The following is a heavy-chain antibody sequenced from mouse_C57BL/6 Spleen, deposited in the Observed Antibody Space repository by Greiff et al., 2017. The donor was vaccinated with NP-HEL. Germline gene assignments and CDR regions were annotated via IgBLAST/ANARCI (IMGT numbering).Heavy chain of an antibody. Sequence: VQLQQSGPELVKPGASVKIPCKASGYTFTDYNMDWVKQSHGKSLEWIGDINPNNGGTIYNQKFKGKATLTVDKSSSTAYMELRSLTSEDSAVYYGAREGRSHLYYAMEDWGKGTSVTVYS. V-gene: IGHV1-18*01. D-gene: IGHD1-1*01. CDR2: INPNNGGT. CDR1: GYTFTDYN. J-gene: IGHJ4*01. CDR3: AREGRSHLYYAMED.